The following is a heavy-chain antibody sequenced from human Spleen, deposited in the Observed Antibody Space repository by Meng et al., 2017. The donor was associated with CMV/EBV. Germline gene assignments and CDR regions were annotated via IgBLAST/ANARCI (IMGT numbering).Heavy chain of an antibody. V-gene: IGHV1-2*02. Sequence: YTSTDYYRHWVRQAAGQGLEWMGWINPDSGGTIYAQKFQGRVTMTGDTSIYTAYMELSRLRSDDTAMYYCARGSGYCSSSSCSLFAYWGQGALVTVSS. CDR3: ARGSGYCSSSSCSLFAY. CDR2: INPDSGGT. CDR1: YTSTDYY. D-gene: IGHD2-2*01. J-gene: IGHJ4*02.